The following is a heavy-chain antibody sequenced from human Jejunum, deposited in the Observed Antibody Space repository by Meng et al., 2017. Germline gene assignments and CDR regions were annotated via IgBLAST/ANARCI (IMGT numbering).Heavy chain of an antibody. V-gene: IGHV4-34*01. D-gene: IGHD2-2*01. CDR1: GGPFSDYC. CDR2: INHSGNT. CDR3: ARGELLWDY. J-gene: IGHJ4*02. Sequence: QVQVQQWGAGLLQPSETLSLTCTVYGGPFSDYCWTSIRQPPGEGLEWIGLINHSGNTKNKPSLKSRVTISVDTSKNQFSLKLSSVTAADTAVYFCARGELLWDYWGQGTLVTVSS.